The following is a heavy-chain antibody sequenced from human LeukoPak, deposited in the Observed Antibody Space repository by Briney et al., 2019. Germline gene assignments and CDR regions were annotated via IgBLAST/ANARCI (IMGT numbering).Heavy chain of an antibody. CDR3: TREAVAGFNY. CDR2: TYYRSKWSS. Sequence: SQTLSLTCVISGDRVSSNSATWNWIRQSPSRGLEWLGRTYYRSKWSSDYALSVKSRITINPDTSKNKFSLQLNSVTLEDTAVYFCTREAVAGFNYWGQGTLVTVSS. V-gene: IGHV6-1*01. CDR1: GDRVSSNSAT. D-gene: IGHD6-19*01. J-gene: IGHJ4*02.